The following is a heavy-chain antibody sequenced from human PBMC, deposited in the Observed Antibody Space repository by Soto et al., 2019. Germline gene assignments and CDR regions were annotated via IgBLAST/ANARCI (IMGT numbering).Heavy chain of an antibody. CDR3: AKKGATVTTRSYYYYMDV. Sequence: WGSLRLSCAASGFTVCDYRMHWGRQVPGKGLEWASAMSGSGGSTYYADSVKGRFTISRDNSKNTLYLQMNSLRAEDTAVYYCAKKGATVTTRSYYYYMDVWGKGTTVTVSS. V-gene: IGHV3-23*01. CDR2: MSGSGGST. D-gene: IGHD4-17*01. J-gene: IGHJ6*03. CDR1: GFTVCDYR.